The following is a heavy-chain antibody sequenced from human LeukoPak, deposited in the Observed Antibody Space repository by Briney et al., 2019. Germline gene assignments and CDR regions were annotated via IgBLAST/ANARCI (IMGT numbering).Heavy chain of an antibody. V-gene: IGHV3-48*04. CDR3: ARLVVVTAKWSDH. CDR1: GFTFSSYA. Sequence: GGSLRLSCAASGFTFSSYAMSWVRQAPGKGLEWIAFISSSAGTIYYADSVKGRFTISRDNAKNSLYLQMNSLRAEDSAVYYCARLVVVTAKWSDHWGQGALVSVSS. CDR2: ISSSAGTI. J-gene: IGHJ4*02. D-gene: IGHD2-21*02.